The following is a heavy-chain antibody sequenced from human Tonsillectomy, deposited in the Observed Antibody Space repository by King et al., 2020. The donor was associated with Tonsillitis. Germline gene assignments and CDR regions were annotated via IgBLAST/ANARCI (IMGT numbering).Heavy chain of an antibody. CDR3: AREISGSPTYSSAFDI. Sequence: VQLQESGPGLMKPSQTLSLTCTVSGGSISSGSHYWSWIRQPAGKEVEWIGRIYTSGSSNYNPSLNGRVTMSVDTSKNQLSLILSSVTAADTAVYYCAREISGSPTYSSAFDIWGQGTMVTVSP. V-gene: IGHV4-61*02. J-gene: IGHJ3*02. CDR2: IYTSGSS. D-gene: IGHD1-26*01. CDR1: GGSISSGSHY.